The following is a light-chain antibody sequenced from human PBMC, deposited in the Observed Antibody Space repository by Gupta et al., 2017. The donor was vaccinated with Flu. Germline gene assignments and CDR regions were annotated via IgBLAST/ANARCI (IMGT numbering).Light chain of an antibody. Sequence: GTSSDVGGYNYVSWYQQHPGKAPKLMIYDVSNRPSGVPDRFSGSKSGNTASLTISGLQAEDEADYYCCSYAGSFWVFGGGTKLTVL. CDR3: CSYAGSFWV. CDR2: DVS. CDR1: SSDVGGYNY. J-gene: IGLJ3*02. V-gene: IGLV2-11*01.